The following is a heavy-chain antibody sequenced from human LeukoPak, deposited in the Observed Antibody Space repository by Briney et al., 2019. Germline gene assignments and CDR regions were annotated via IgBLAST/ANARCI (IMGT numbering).Heavy chain of an antibody. J-gene: IGHJ4*02. D-gene: IGHD3-3*01. CDR2: IIPIYGRA. CDR1: GGSFTSYG. CDR3: AAGGAYEFRDDY. Sequence: SVKVSYKASGGSFTSYGISWVRQAPGQGLEWMGKIIPIYGRANYGQKFQGRVTITADEHTTTSYMELSSLTAEDMAVYYCAAGGAYEFRDDYWGQGTLVTVSS. V-gene: IGHV1-69*15.